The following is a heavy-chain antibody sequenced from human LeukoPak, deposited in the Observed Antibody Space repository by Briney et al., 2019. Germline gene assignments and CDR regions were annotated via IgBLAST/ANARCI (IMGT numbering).Heavy chain of an antibody. V-gene: IGHV3-33*01. Sequence: PGGSLRLSCAASGFTFSSYGMHWVRQARGKGLEGVAVIWCDGSNKYYADAVKGRFTISRDNAKNTMYLQMNSLRADDTAVSYCARAQGIADYYFGHWGQGPLVTVSS. CDR2: IWCDGSNK. J-gene: IGHJ4*02. D-gene: IGHD6-13*01. CDR3: ARAQGIADYYFGH. CDR1: GFTFSSYG.